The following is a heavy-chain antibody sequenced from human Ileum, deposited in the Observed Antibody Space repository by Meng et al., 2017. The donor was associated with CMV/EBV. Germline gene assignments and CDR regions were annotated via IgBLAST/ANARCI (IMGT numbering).Heavy chain of an antibody. J-gene: IGHJ4*02. D-gene: IGHD2-21*02. CDR3: ASGDSLRAVDF. Sequence: LPLPESGPGLVKPSETLSLTCTVSGASISRSTYAWGWIRQPPGKGLEWIGSIYYSGGTYYNPSLKSRVTISVDTSKIQFSLKLNSVTAADTAVYYCASGDSLRAVDFWGQGTLVTVSS. V-gene: IGHV4-39*07. CDR1: GASISRSTYA. CDR2: IYYSGGT.